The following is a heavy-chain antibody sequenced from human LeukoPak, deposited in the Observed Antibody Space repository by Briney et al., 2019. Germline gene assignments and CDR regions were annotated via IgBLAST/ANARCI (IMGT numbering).Heavy chain of an antibody. D-gene: IGHD1-26*01. CDR3: ARLQWEHALDGNFRH. J-gene: IGHJ1*01. Sequence: PGGSLRLSCAASGFTVSSNYMSWVRQAPGKGLEWVSVIYSGGSTYYADSVKGRFTISRDNSKNTLYLQMNSLRAEDTAVYYCARLQWEHALDGNFRHWGQGTLVTVSS. CDR2: IYSGGST. CDR1: GFTVSSNY. V-gene: IGHV3-53*01.